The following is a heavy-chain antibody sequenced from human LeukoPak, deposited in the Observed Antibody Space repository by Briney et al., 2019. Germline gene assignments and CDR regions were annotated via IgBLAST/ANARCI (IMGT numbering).Heavy chain of an antibody. D-gene: IGHD3-10*01. CDR3: ARGTGYYGSGSYLI. CDR2: IYSGGST. Sequence: GGSLRLSCAASGFTVSSNYMSWVRQAPGKGLEWVSVIYSGGSTYYADSVKGRFTIPRDNSKNTLYLQMNSLRAEDTAVYYCARGTGYYGSGSYLIWGQGTLVTVSS. CDR1: GFTVSSNY. V-gene: IGHV3-66*01. J-gene: IGHJ4*02.